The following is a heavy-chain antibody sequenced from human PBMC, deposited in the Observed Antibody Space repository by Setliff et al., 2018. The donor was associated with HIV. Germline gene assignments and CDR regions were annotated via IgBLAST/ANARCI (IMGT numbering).Heavy chain of an antibody. J-gene: IGHJ6*03. D-gene: IGHD5-18*01. CDR2: IDPNSGET. V-gene: IGHV1-2*02. CDR1: GYTFSAYF. Sequence: ASVKVSCKASGYTFSAYFIHWVRQAPGQGPEWMGWIDPNSGETSFAQKFQGRVTMTRDTSVSTAYLELSNLRSEDTAVYYCAREIQFSATTYYYYYMDDWGRGTTVTVSS. CDR3: AREIQFSATTYYYYYMDD.